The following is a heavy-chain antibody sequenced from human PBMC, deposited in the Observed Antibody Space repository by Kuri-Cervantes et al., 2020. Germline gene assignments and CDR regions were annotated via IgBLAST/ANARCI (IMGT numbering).Heavy chain of an antibody. CDR3: ARDGRGQQYYYGMDV. D-gene: IGHD6-13*01. CDR2: IKQDGSEK. V-gene: IGHV3-7*01. CDR1: GFTFSSYW. J-gene: IGHJ6*02. Sequence: GESLKISCAASGFTFSSYWMSWVRQAPGKGLEWVANIKQDGSEKYYADSVKGRFTISRDNSKNTLYLQMNSLRAEDTAVYYCARDGRGQQYYYGMDVWGQGTTVTVSS.